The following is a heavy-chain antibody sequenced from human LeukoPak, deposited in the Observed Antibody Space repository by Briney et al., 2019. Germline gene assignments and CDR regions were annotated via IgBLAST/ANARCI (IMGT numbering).Heavy chain of an antibody. D-gene: IGHD6-6*01. Sequence: ASVKVSCKASGYSFTGYYMHWVRQAPEQGLEWMGWINPNSGGTNYAQKFQGRVTMTRDTSISTAYMELSRLRSDDTAVYYCAGHLEYSSASLWCVPCLQGTLVTVSS. CDR2: INPNSGGT. V-gene: IGHV1-2*02. J-gene: IGHJ5*02. CDR3: AGHLEYSSASLWCVP. CDR1: GYSFTGYY.